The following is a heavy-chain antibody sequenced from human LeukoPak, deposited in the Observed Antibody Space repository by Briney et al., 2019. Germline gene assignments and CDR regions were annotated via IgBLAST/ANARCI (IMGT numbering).Heavy chain of an antibody. Sequence: ASVKVSCKASGYTFTSYAMNWVRQAPGQGLEWMGWINTNAGNPTYAQGFTGRFVFSVDTSVSTAYLQISSLKAEDTAVYYCAKDYDILTGRPMGDWGQGTLVTVSS. D-gene: IGHD3-9*01. J-gene: IGHJ4*02. CDR3: AKDYDILTGRPMGD. CDR1: GYTFTSYA. V-gene: IGHV7-4-1*02. CDR2: INTNAGNP.